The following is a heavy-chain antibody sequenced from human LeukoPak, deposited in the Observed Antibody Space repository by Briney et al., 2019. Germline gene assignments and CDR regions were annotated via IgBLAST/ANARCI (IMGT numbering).Heavy chain of an antibody. V-gene: IGHV3-21*01. J-gene: IGHJ3*02. CDR2: ISSSSSYI. Sequence: GGSLRLSCTASGFTFSSYSMNWVRQAPGKGLEWVSSISSSSSYINYADSVKGRFTISRDNAKNSLYLLMNSLRAEDTAVYYCARQNSQLAFDIWGQGTMVTVSS. CDR1: GFTFSSYS. CDR3: ARQNSQLAFDI. D-gene: IGHD2/OR15-2a*01.